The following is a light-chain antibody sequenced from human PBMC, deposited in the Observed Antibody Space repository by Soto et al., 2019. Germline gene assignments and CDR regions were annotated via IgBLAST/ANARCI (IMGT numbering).Light chain of an antibody. CDR1: QSISNW. CDR3: QQYTSYYT. CDR2: KAS. J-gene: IGKJ2*01. V-gene: IGKV1-5*03. Sequence: DIQMTQSPSTLSASVGDRVTITCRASQSISNWLAWYQQKPGKAPKLLIYKASTLQSGVPSRFSGSGSGADFTLTISSLQPDDFGTYYCQQYTSYYTFAQGTKLEIK.